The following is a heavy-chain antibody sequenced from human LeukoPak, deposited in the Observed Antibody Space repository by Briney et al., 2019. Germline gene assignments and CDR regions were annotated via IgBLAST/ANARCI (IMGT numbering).Heavy chain of an antibody. CDR2: IWYDGSNK. CDR1: GFTFSSYG. D-gene: IGHD4-17*01. Sequence: GRSLRLSRAASGFTFSSYGMHWVRQAPGKGLEWVAVIWYDGSNKYYADSVKGRFTISRDNSKNTLYLQMNSLRAEDTAVYYCARAPDYGDYGRYFDYWGQGTLVTVSS. CDR3: ARAPDYGDYGRYFDY. J-gene: IGHJ4*02. V-gene: IGHV3-33*01.